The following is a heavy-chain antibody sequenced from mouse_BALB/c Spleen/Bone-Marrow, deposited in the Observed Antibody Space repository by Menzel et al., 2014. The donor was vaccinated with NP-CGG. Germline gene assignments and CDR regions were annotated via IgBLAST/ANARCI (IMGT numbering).Heavy chain of an antibody. CDR1: GFDFSRYW. CDR3: ARLGYYGMMAY. J-gene: IGHJ4*01. D-gene: IGHD1-1*01. CDR2: INPDSSTI. V-gene: IGHV4-1*02. Sequence: EGMLVESGGGLVQPGGSLKLSCAASGFDFSRYWMGWVRQAPGRGLKWIGEINPDSSTINYTPSLKDKFIISRDNAKNALYLQMSKVRSEDTALYYCARLGYYGMMAYWGQATSVTVSS.